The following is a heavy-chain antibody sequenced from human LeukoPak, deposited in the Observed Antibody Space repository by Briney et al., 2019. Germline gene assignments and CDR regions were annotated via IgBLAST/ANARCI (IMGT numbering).Heavy chain of an antibody. V-gene: IGHV1-2*04. CDR1: GYTFTGYY. D-gene: IGHD2-21*01. CDR2: INPNRDGT. J-gene: IGHJ4*02. Sequence: ASVKVSCKASGYTFTGYYMHWVRQAPGQGLEWMGWINPNRDGTNYAQKFQGWVTMTRDTSISTAYMELSRLRSDDTAVYYCARAGTVEVMPLDYWGQGTLVTVSS. CDR3: ARAGTVEVMPLDY.